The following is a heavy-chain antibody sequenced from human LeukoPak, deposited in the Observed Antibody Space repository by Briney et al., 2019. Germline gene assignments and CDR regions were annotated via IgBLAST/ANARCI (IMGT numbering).Heavy chain of an antibody. D-gene: IGHD2-21*01. CDR3: ARTDCGGGRCDTFDP. CDR2: FYASGTT. J-gene: IGHJ5*02. Sequence: SATLSLTCTVFGVSISNYFWSWLRQPAGKGLEWIARFYASGTTYYYASLRSRVPLSMDTSKNHFSLKLTYVSAAETDVYYCARTDCGGGRCDTFDPGGQGTLVTVSS. V-gene: IGHV4-4*07. CDR1: GVSISNYF.